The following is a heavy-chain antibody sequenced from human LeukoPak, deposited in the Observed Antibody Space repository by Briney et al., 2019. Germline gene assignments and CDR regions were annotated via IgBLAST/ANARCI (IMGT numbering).Heavy chain of an antibody. CDR2: ISYDEKNK. D-gene: IGHD6-13*01. CDR3: AKDRSSSWYYYYYGMDV. V-gene: IGHV3-30*18. Sequence: RGGSLRLSCAVSGFIFISYGMHWVRQAPGKGLEWVAFISYDEKNKYYADSVKGRFTISRDNSKNTLYLQMNSLRAEDTAVYYCAKDRSSSWYYYYYGMDVWGQGTTVTVSS. J-gene: IGHJ6*02. CDR1: GFIFISYG.